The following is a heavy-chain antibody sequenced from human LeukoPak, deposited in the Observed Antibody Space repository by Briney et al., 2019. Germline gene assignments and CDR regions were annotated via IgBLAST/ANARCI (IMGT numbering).Heavy chain of an antibody. J-gene: IGHJ6*02. CDR1: GGSISNYY. CDR2: IYYSGST. D-gene: IGHD3-9*01. CDR3: ARETYFRYGMDV. Sequence: SETLSLTCTVSGGSISNYYWSWIRQPPGKGLEWIGYIYYSGSTDYNPSLKSRVTISVDTSKNQFSLKLSSVTAADTAVYYCARETYFRYGMDVWGQGTTVTVSS. V-gene: IGHV4-59*01.